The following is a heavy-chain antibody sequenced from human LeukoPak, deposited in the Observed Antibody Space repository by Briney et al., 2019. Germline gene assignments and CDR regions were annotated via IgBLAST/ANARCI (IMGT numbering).Heavy chain of an antibody. CDR2: ISAYNGNT. V-gene: IGHV1-18*01. Sequence: ASVKVSCKASGYTFTSYGIGWVRQAPGQGLEWMGWISAYNGNTNYAQKLQGRVTMTTDKSTSTAYMELRSLRSDDTAVYYCARAQGSSGWYYYYYMDVWGKGTTVTVSS. CDR3: ARAQGSSGWYYYYYMDV. J-gene: IGHJ6*03. D-gene: IGHD6-19*01. CDR1: GYTFTSYG.